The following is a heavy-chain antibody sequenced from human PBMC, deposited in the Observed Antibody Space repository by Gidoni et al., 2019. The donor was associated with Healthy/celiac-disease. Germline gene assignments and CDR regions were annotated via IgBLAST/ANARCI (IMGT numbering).Heavy chain of an antibody. J-gene: IGHJ4*02. V-gene: IGHV3-53*01. CDR1: GFTVSSNY. CDR3: AGVRRDPGYYPPPLKY. CDR2: IYSGGST. D-gene: IGHD3-9*01. Sequence: EVQLVESGGGLIQPGGSLRLSCAASGFTVSSNYMSWVRQAPGKGLEWVSVIYSGGSTYYADSVKGRFTISRDNSKNTLYLQMNSLRAEDTAVYYCAGVRRDPGYYPPPLKYWGQGTLVTVSS.